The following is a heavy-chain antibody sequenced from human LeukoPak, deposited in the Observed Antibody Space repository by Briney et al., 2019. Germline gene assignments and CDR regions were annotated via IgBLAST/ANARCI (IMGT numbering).Heavy chain of an antibody. V-gene: IGHV3-11*01. Sequence: PGGSLRLFCAASGFTFSDYYMSWIRQAPGKGLEWVSYISSSGSTIYYADSVKGRFTISRDNAKNSLYLQMNSLRAEDTAVYHCARDSTTVVTHYWGQGTLVTVSS. CDR3: ARDSTTVVTHY. D-gene: IGHD4-17*01. CDR1: GFTFSDYY. J-gene: IGHJ4*02. CDR2: ISSSGSTI.